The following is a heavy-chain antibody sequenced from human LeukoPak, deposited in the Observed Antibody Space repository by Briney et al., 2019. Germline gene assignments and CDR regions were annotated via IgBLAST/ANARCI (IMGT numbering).Heavy chain of an antibody. CDR3: ARDRGSSWQLNWFDP. V-gene: IGHV3-48*03. J-gene: IGHJ5*02. Sequence: GGSLRLSCAVSGFTFSSYEMNWVRQAPGKGLEWVSYISGSGSSTYYADSVKGRFTISRDNAKNSLYLQMNTLRAEDTAVYYCARDRGSSWQLNWFDPWGQGTLVTVSS. D-gene: IGHD6-13*01. CDR1: GFTFSSYE. CDR2: ISGSGSST.